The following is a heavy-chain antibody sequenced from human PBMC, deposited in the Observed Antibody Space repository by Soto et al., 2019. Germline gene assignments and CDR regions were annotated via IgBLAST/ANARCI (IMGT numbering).Heavy chain of an antibody. V-gene: IGHV2-5*02. CDR3: AHRILRTVFGLVTTTAIYFDF. J-gene: IGHJ4*02. Sequence: QITLNESGPTVVNPAETLTLTCTFSGFSLTTSGVGVGWIRQSPGKAPEWLALIYWDDDKRYSASLKSRITIAKDTSKSQVVLRMASVDPADTATYYCAHRILRTVFGLVTTTAIYFDFWGQGTPVVVSS. CDR1: GFSLTTSGVG. CDR2: IYWDDDK. D-gene: IGHD3-3*01.